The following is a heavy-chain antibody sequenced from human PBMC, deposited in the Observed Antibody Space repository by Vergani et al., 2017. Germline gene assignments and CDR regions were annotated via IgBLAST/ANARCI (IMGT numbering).Heavy chain of an antibody. CDR2: IRAYNGNT. D-gene: IGHD2-15*01. J-gene: IGHJ4*02. Sequence: QVQLVQSGAEVKKPGASVKVSCKASGYTFTSYGISWVRQAPGQGLEWMGWIRAYNGNTNYAQKLQGRVTMTTDTSTSTSYMELRSLRSDDTAVYYCARGIGYCSGGSCSLYYFDYWGQGTLVTVSS. V-gene: IGHV1-18*04. CDR1: GYTFTSYG. CDR3: ARGIGYCSGGSCSLYYFDY.